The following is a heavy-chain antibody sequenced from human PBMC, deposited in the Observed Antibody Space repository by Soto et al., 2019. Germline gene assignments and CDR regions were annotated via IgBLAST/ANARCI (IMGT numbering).Heavy chain of an antibody. D-gene: IGHD3-22*01. CDR1: GFTFSSYS. V-gene: IGHV3-48*04. CDR3: ARDGGYYYDSSGYYYPAY. J-gene: IGHJ4*02. CDR2: ISSSGSTI. Sequence: GGSLRLSCAASGFTFSSYSMNWVRQAPGKGLEWVSYISSSGSTIYYADSVKGRFTISRVNAKNSLYLQMNSLRAEDTAVYYCARDGGYYYDSSGYYYPAYWGQGTLVTVSS.